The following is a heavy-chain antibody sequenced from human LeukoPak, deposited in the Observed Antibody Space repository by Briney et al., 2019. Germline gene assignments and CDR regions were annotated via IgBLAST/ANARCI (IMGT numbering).Heavy chain of an antibody. CDR3: ARDSPVTGPQNFDF. V-gene: IGHV1-46*01. Sequence: GASVKVSCKASGYTFTSYYMHWVRQAPGQGLEWMGIINPSGGSTSYAQKFQGRVTITADESTSTAYMELSSLRSEDTAVYYCARDSPVTGPQNFDFWGQGTLVTVSS. D-gene: IGHD6-19*01. J-gene: IGHJ4*02. CDR2: INPSGGST. CDR1: GYTFTSYY.